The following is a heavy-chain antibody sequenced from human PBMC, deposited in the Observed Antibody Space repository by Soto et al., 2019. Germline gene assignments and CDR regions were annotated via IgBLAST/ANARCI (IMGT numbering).Heavy chain of an antibody. V-gene: IGHV1-18*04. J-gene: IGHJ6*02. D-gene: IGHD1-20*01. Sequence: GASVKVSCKASGYTFTSYGISWVRQAPGQGLEWMGWISAYNGNTNYAQKLQGRVTMTTDTSTSTAYMELRSLRAEDTAVYYCARDLRELPNWNYGMDVWGQGTTVTVSS. CDR3: ARDLRELPNWNYGMDV. CDR1: GYTFTSYG. CDR2: ISAYNGNT.